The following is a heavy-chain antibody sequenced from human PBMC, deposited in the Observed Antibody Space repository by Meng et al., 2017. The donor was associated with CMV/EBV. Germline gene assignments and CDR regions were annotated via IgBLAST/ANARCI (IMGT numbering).Heavy chain of an antibody. CDR1: GGSFSGYY. Sequence: VQLQQGGAGLLKPSETLSLSCAVYGGSFSGYYWSWIRQPPGKGLEWIGEINHSGSTNYNPSLKSRVTISVDTSKNQFSLKLSSVTAADTAVYYCARGSRRLPRFNWFDPWGQGTLVTASS. CDR3: ARGSRRLPRFNWFDP. J-gene: IGHJ5*02. CDR2: INHSGST. D-gene: IGHD3-3*01. V-gene: IGHV4-34*01.